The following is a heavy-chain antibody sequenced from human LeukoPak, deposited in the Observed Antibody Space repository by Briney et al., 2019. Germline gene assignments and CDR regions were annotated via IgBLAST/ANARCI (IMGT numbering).Heavy chain of an antibody. CDR2: ITGSGGST. D-gene: IGHD3-10*01. CDR1: GFTFDNFA. CDR3: ARELFEFDY. V-gene: IGHV3-23*01. Sequence: GGSLRLSCAPSGFTFDNFAMTWVRQAPGKGLEWVSEITGSGGSTYYADSVKGRFTISRDNSKNTLYLQMNSLRAEDTAIYYCARELFEFDYWGQGTLVTVSS. J-gene: IGHJ4*02.